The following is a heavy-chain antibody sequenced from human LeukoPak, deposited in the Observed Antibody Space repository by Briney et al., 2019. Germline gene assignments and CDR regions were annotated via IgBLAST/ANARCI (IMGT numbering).Heavy chain of an antibody. CDR2: ISSSSSTI. CDR3: ARDLLYCSGGSCHNWFDP. CDR1: GFSFSPYS. V-gene: IGHV3-48*01. Sequence: GGSLRLSCAASGFSFSPYSMNWVRQAPGKGLEWVPYISSSSSTIYYADSVKGRFTISRDTAKNSLYLQMNSLRAEDTAVYYCARDLLYCSGGSCHNWFDPWGQGTLVTVSS. J-gene: IGHJ5*02. D-gene: IGHD2-15*01.